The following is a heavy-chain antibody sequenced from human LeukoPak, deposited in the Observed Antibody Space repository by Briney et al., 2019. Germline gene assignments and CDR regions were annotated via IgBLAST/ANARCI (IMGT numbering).Heavy chain of an antibody. J-gene: IGHJ4*02. D-gene: IGHD1-26*01. CDR1: GFTFSSYG. CDR2: ISYDGSNK. V-gene: IGHV3-30*18. CDR3: AKDPYWYSGSSYFDY. Sequence: GGSLRLSCAASGFTFSSYGMHWVRQAPGKGLEWVAVISYDGSNKYYVDSVKGRFTISRDNSKNTLYLQMNSLRAEDTAVYYCAKDPYWYSGSSYFDYWGQGTLVTVSS.